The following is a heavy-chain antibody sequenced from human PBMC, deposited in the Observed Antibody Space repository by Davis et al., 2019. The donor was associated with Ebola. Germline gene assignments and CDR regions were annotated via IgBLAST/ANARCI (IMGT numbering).Heavy chain of an antibody. D-gene: IGHD3-22*01. CDR1: GGTFSSYA. V-gene: IGHV1-69*13. Sequence: SVKVSCKASGGTFSSYAISWVRQAPGQGLDWMGGITPVFGIPKYAQKFQGRVTITADESTSTVYMELSSLRSEDTAVYYCARDRYSDGSGYFFEQSHWGQGTLVTVSS. CDR2: ITPVFGIP. CDR3: ARDRYSDGSGYFFEQSH. J-gene: IGHJ4*02.